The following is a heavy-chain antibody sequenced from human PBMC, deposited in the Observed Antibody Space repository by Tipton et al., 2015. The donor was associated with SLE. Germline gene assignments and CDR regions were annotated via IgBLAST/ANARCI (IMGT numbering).Heavy chain of an antibody. CDR3: ARLPWGSGAFDI. J-gene: IGHJ3*02. CDR2: INHSGST. Sequence: TLSLTCAVYGGSFSGYYWSWIRQPPGKGLEWIGEINHSGSTNYNPSLKSRVTISVDTSKNQFSLKLSSVTAADTAVYYCARLPWGSGAFDIWGQGTMVTVSS. D-gene: IGHD7-27*01. CDR1: GGSFSGYY. V-gene: IGHV4-34*01.